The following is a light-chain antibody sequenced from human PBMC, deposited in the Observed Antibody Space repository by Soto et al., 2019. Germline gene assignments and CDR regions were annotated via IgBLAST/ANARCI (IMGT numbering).Light chain of an antibody. Sequence: EIVLTQSPGTLSLSPGDRATLSCRASQSVSTSYLAWYQQKPGQAPRLLIYGASSRATGISDRFSGSGSGTDFTLTISRLEPEDFAVYYCQQYGSSPRTFGQGTKVEIK. J-gene: IGKJ1*01. CDR3: QQYGSSPRT. V-gene: IGKV3-20*01. CDR1: QSVSTSY. CDR2: GAS.